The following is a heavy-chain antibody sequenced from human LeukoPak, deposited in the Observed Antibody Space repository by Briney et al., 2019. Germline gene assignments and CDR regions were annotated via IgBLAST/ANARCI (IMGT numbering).Heavy chain of an antibody. V-gene: IGHV3-30*04. J-gene: IGHJ4*02. CDR3: AKEKADYYDSSGLRVYFDY. Sequence: GGSLRLSCAASGFTFSSYAMHWVRQAPGKGLEWVAVISYDGSNKYYADSVKGRFTISRDNSMNTLYLQMNSLRAEDTAVYYCAKEKADYYDSSGLRVYFDYWGQGTLVTVSS. D-gene: IGHD3-22*01. CDR2: ISYDGSNK. CDR1: GFTFSSYA.